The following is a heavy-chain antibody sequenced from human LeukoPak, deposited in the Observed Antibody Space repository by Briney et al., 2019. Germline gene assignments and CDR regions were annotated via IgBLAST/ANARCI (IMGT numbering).Heavy chain of an antibody. CDR2: ISSSSSYI. V-gene: IGHV3-21*01. CDR3: ARDPSSSRNFDY. CDR1: GFTFSSYS. Sequence: GGSLRLSCAASGFTFSSYSMNWVRQAPGKGLEWVSSISSSSSYIYYADSVKGRFTISRDNAKNSLYLQMNSQRAEDTAVYYCARDPSSSRNFDYWGQGTLVTVSS. J-gene: IGHJ4*02. D-gene: IGHD6-13*01.